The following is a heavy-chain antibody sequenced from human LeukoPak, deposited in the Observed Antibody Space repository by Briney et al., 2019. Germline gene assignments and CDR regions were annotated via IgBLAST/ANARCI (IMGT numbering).Heavy chain of an antibody. CDR2: IYTTGTI. D-gene: IGHD2-8*01. CDR1: GGSISSYS. V-gene: IGHV4-4*07. J-gene: IGHJ4*02. Sequence: SETLSLTCSVSGGSISSYSWSWIRQPAGKGLQWIGRIYTTGTINYNPSLKSRVTMSVDTSKNEFSLNLNSVTAADTAVYYCARVMVASWYYFDHWGQETVVTVSS. CDR3: ARVMVASWYYFDH.